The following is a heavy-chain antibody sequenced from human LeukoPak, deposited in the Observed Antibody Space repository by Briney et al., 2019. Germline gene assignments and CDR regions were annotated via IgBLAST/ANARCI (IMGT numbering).Heavy chain of an antibody. CDR1: GFTFSSYA. V-gene: IGHV3-30*04. Sequence: GGSSRLSCAASGFTFSSYAMHWVRQAPGKGLEWVAVISYDGSNKYYADSVKGRFTISRDNSKNTLYLQMDSLRAEDTAVYYCAKDVGYYDSSGSPYWGQGTLVTVSS. CDR3: AKDVGYYDSSGSPY. D-gene: IGHD3-22*01. J-gene: IGHJ4*02. CDR2: ISYDGSNK.